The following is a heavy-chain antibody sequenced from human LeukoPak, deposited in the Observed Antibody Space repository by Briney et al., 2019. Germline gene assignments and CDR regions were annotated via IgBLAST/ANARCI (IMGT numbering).Heavy chain of an antibody. CDR1: GGSISGVSYF. CDR2: ISASGST. J-gene: IGHJ5*02. D-gene: IGHD1-1*01. CDR3: ARYKLGWFDP. V-gene: IGHV4-61*02. Sequence: SETLSLTCTVSGGSISGVSYFWSWIRQPAGKGLEWIGRISASGSTNFNPSLESRVTMSVDTSENQFSLKLSSVTAADTAVYYCARYKLGWFDPWGQGTLVTVSS.